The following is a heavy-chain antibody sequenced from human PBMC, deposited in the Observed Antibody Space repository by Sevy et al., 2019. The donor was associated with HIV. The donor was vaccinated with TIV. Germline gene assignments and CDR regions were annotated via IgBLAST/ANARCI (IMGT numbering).Heavy chain of an antibody. D-gene: IGHD6-19*01. CDR2: ISSSSSYI. CDR3: ARVVGSGWDDAFDI. Sequence: GGSLRLSCAASGFTFSSYSMNWVRQAPGKGLGWVSSISSSSSYIYYADSVKGRFTISRDNAKNSLYLQMNSLRAEDTAVYYCARVVGSGWDDAFDIWGQGTMVTVSS. CDR1: GFTFSSYS. V-gene: IGHV3-21*01. J-gene: IGHJ3*02.